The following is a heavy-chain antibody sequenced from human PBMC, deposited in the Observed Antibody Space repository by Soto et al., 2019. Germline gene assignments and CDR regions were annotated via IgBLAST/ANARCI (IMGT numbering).Heavy chain of an antibody. CDR3: VKGTAFEYSSSPFDY. Sequence: GGSLRLSCSASGFTFSSYAMHWVRQAPGKGLEYVSTISSNGGSTYYADSVKGRFTISRDNSKNTLYLQMSSLRAEDTAVYYCVKGTAFEYSSSPFDYWGQGTLVTVSS. J-gene: IGHJ4*02. V-gene: IGHV3-64D*09. D-gene: IGHD6-6*01. CDR2: ISSNGGST. CDR1: GFTFSSYA.